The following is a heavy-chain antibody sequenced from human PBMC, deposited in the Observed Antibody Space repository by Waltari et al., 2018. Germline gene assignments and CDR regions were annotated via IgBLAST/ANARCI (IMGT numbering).Heavy chain of an antibody. CDR2: IRYDGSNK. V-gene: IGHV3-30*02. Sequence: QVQLVESGGGVVQPGGSLRLSCAASGFTFSSYGMHWVRQAPGKGLEWVACIRYDGSNKYYSDSVKCRFTISRDNSKNTLYLQMNSLRAEDTSVYYCAKDGTYYDAQAFDIWGQGTMVTVSS. CDR1: GFTFSSYG. J-gene: IGHJ3*02. D-gene: IGHD3-22*01. CDR3: AKDGTYYDAQAFDI.